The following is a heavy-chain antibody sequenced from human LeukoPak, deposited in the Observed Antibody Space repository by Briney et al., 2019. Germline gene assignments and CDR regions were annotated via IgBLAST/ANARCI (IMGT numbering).Heavy chain of an antibody. CDR2: IYSGGST. D-gene: IGHD3-22*01. J-gene: IGHJ1*01. V-gene: IGHV3-66*02. Sequence: GGSLRLSCAASEFSVGSNYMTWVRQAPGKGLEWVSLIYSGGSTYYADSVKGRFTISRDNSKNTLYLQMNSLRAEDTAVYYCAKDGAADYYDSSGYYNFQHWGQGTLVTVSS. CDR3: AKDGAADYYDSSGYYNFQH. CDR1: EFSVGSNY.